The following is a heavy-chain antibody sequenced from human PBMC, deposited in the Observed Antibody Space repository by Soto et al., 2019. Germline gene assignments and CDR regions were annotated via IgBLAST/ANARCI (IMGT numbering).Heavy chain of an antibody. CDR2: INAGNGNT. Sequence: ASVKVSCKASGYTFTSYAMHWVRQAPGQRLEWMGWINAGNGNTKYSQKFQGRVTITRDTSASTAYMKLSSLRSEDTAVYYCARSLYGDYGDAFDIWGQGTMVTVSS. V-gene: IGHV1-3*01. D-gene: IGHD4-17*01. CDR3: ARSLYGDYGDAFDI. J-gene: IGHJ3*02. CDR1: GYTFTSYA.